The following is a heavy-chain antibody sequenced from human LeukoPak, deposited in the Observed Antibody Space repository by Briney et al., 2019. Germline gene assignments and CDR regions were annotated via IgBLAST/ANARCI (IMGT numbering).Heavy chain of an antibody. J-gene: IGHJ4*02. CDR3: ARPSPPGDGYNPCDY. V-gene: IGHV3-30*04. CDR2: ISNDGRNK. D-gene: IGHD5-24*01. CDR1: GFTFHNFA. Sequence: GGSLRLSCVASGFTFHNFAMHWVRQAPGKGLEWVAVISNDGRNKYYTDSVKGRFTISRDNSKNTVYLQMNSLRTEDTAVYYCARPSPPGDGYNPCDYWGPGALVIVSS.